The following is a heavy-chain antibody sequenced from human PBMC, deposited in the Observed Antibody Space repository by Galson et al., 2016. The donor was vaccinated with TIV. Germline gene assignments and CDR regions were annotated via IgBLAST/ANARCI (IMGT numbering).Heavy chain of an antibody. V-gene: IGHV1-24*01. CDR2: FDPEQHKK. CDR3: ASVAWFPGLSLDN. Sequence: KVSGDSLSDLTTHWVRQAPGKGLEWMAGFDPEQHKKIYAQKLEGRVTLTDDTSTDTAFLELSSLSFEDTAVYYCASVAWFPGLSLDNWGQGTLVTVSS. D-gene: IGHD2/OR15-2a*01. CDR1: GDSLSDLT. J-gene: IGHJ4*02.